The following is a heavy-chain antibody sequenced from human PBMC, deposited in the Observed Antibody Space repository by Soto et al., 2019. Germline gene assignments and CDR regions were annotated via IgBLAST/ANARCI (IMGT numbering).Heavy chain of an antibody. CDR3: ARGGVTVFGAVRYFDL. V-gene: IGHV4-59*01. J-gene: IGHJ2*01. Sequence: QVQLQESGPGLVKPSETLSLTCTVSGASISSNYWSWIRQPPGKGLEWIGYVYYTGSTNYNPSLNSRVTISVDTSKNQLSLKLSSVTAADTAVYYCARGGVTVFGAVRYFDLWGRGTLVTVSS. CDR2: VYYTGST. D-gene: IGHD3-3*01. CDR1: GASISSNY.